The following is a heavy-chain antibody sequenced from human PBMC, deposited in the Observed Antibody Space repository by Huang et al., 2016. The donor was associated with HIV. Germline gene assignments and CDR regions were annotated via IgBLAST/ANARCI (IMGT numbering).Heavy chain of an antibody. J-gene: IGHJ5*02. D-gene: IGHD5-18*01. Sequence: QVQLVQSGSELKKPGASVKVSCKTSGYTFVNYAMHWVRQAPGQGREWLGWSNTNTGSPTYAHGFTGRFVFSFDTAVNTAYLQINTLKPEDTAVYFCARAGYNYSYGDWFDPWGQGTLVSVSS. CDR2: SNTNTGSP. CDR3: ARAGYNYSYGDWFDP. CDR1: GYTFVNYA. V-gene: IGHV7-4-1*02.